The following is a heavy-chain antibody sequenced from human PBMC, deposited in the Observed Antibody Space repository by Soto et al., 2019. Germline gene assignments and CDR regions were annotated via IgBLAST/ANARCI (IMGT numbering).Heavy chain of an antibody. CDR2: ISPGSRYP. D-gene: IGHD2-15*01. V-gene: IGHV3-11*06. CDR1: GFTFGYSY. J-gene: IGHJ5*02. CDR3: VRGGGGGLFDP. Sequence: GGSRRRSCAGSGFTFGYSYMSWIRQAPGKGLEWLSYISPGSRYPAYADSVKGRFTISRDNAKRSLYLQMMSLTAEDTAIYYCVRGGGGGLFDPWGQGTMVTVSS.